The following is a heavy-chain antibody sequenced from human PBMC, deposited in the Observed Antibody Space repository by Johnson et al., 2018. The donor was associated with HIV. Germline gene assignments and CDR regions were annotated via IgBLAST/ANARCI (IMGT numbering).Heavy chain of an antibody. J-gene: IGHJ3*02. CDR1: GFTFSNYW. CDR2: VNSDGSSL. Sequence: VQLVESGGGLVQPGGSLRLSCAASGFTFSNYWMHWVRQAPGKGLVWVSRVNSDGSSLSYADSVKGRSTISRDNSKNTMYLQMNSLRAEDTAVYYCTRRSPYDAFDIWGQGTMVTVSS. V-gene: IGHV3-74*01. CDR3: TRRSPYDAFDI.